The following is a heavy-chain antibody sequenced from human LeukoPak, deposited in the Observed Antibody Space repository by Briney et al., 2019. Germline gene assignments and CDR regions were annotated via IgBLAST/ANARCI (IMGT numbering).Heavy chain of an antibody. CDR3: ASFGPRDY. CDR1: GGSISSYY. CDR2: IYDSGHT. J-gene: IGHJ4*02. V-gene: IGHV4-4*07. Sequence: PSETLPLTCTVSGGSISSYYWSWIRRPAGKGLEWIGRIYDSGHTNYNPSLESRVTMSVDVSKKQFSLRLTSVTAADTAVYYCASFGPRDYWGQGALVTVSS. D-gene: IGHD3-10*01.